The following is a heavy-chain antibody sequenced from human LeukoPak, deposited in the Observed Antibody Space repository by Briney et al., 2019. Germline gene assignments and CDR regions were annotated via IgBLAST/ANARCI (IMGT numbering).Heavy chain of an antibody. CDR2: ISGSGGST. V-gene: IGHV3-23*01. Sequence: PGGSLRLSCAASGFTFSSYAMSWVRQAPGKGLEWVSAISGSGGSTYYADSVKGRFTISRDNSKNTLYLQMNSLRAEDTAVYYCAKDLSQYDSSGYRYFDYWGQGSPVTVSS. CDR1: GFTFSSYA. CDR3: AKDLSQYDSSGYRYFDY. D-gene: IGHD3-22*01. J-gene: IGHJ4*02.